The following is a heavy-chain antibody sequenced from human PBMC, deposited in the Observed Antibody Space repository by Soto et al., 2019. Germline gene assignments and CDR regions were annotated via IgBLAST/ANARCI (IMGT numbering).Heavy chain of an antibody. D-gene: IGHD3-10*01. J-gene: IGHJ4*02. CDR2: IKQDGSEK. CDR1: LFTFSTYW. CDR3: ARDETYYYGSGPV. V-gene: IGHV3-7*01. Sequence: LXRSGAASLFTFSTYWMSWVRQAPGKGLEWVANIKQDGSEKYYVDSVKGRFTISRDNAKNSLYLQMNSLRAEDTAVYYCARDETYYYGSGPVGGQGTPVTVSS.